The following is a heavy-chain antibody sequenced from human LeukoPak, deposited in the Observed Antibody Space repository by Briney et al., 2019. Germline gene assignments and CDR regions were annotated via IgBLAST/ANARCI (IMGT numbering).Heavy chain of an antibody. J-gene: IGHJ5*02. Sequence: PSETLSLTCTVSGGSISSSSYYWGWIRQPSGKGLEWIGSIYYSGSTYYNPSLKSRVTISVDTSKNQFSLKLSSVTAADTAVYYCARPSPYSPTAFDPWGQGTLVTDSS. CDR2: IYYSGST. D-gene: IGHD1-26*01. CDR1: GGSISSSSYY. CDR3: ARPSPYSPTAFDP. V-gene: IGHV4-39*07.